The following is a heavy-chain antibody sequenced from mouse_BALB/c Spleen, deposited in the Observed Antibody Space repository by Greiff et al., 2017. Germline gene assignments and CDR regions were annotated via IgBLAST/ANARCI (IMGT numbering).Heavy chain of an antibody. CDR2: ISYDGSN. V-gene: IGHV3-6*02. D-gene: IGHD2-14*01. CDR1: GYSITSGYY. CDR3: AREYDGPWFAY. Sequence: ESGPGLVKPSQSLSLTCSVTGYSITSGYYWNWIRQFPGNKLEWMGYISYDGSNNYNPSLKNRISITRDTSKNQFFLKLNSVTTEDTATYYCAREYDGPWFAYWGQGTLVTVSA. J-gene: IGHJ3*01.